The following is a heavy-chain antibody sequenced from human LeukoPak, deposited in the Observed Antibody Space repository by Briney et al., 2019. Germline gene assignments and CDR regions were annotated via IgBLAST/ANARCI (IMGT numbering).Heavy chain of an antibody. V-gene: IGHV4-4*07. CDR2: IFTSGNT. CDR1: GGSISSYS. CDR3: ARDIVVVVAATHWFDP. J-gene: IGHJ5*02. D-gene: IGHD2-15*01. Sequence: SETLSLTCTVSGGSISSYSWSWIRQPAGEGLEWIGRIFTSGNTNYNPSLKSRVTISVDTSKNQFSLKLSSVTAADTAVYYCARDIVVVVAATHWFDPWGQGTLVTVSS.